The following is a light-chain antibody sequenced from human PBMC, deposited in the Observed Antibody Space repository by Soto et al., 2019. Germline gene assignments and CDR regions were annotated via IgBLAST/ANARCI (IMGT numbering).Light chain of an antibody. CDR3: QQYGSS. CDR1: QSVSSD. J-gene: IGKJ3*01. CDR2: GAS. V-gene: IGKV3-20*01. Sequence: EVVMTQSPGTLSLSPVEGATLSCRASQSVSSDLAWYHQKPGQAPRLLIYGASTRATGIPARFSGSGSGTDFTLTISRLEPEDFAVYYCQQYGSSFGPGTKVDI.